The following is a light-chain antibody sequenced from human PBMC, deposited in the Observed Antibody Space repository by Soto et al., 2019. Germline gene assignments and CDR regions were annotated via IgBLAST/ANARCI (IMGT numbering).Light chain of an antibody. J-gene: IGLJ1*01. CDR2: GNN. CDR3: ATWDDSLDVHV. V-gene: IGLV1-44*01. CDR1: SSNIGINT. Sequence: QSVLTQPPSASGTPGQRVTFSCSGSSSNIGINTVSWYEHLPGTAPRLLIYGNNQRPSGVPDRFSGSKSGTSASLAISGLQSEDEAHYYCATWDDSLDVHVFGTGTKVTVL.